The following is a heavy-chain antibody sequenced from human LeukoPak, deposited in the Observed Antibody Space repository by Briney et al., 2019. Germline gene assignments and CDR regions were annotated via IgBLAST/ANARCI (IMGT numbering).Heavy chain of an antibody. CDR1: GGSISSSSYY. V-gene: IGHV4-39*07. D-gene: IGHD3-22*01. J-gene: IGHJ4*02. Sequence: PSETVSLTCTVSGGSISSSSYYWGWIRQPPGKGLEWIGSIYYSGSTYYNPSLKSRVTISVDTSKNQFSLKLSSVTAADTAVYYCARDGVYYDSSGYYYWGQGTLVTVSS. CDR3: ARDGVYYDSSGYYY. CDR2: IYYSGST.